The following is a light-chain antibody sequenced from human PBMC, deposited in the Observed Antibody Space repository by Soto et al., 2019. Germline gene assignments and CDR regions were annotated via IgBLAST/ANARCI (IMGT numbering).Light chain of an antibody. V-gene: IGKV3-20*01. CDR1: QSVSSSY. Sequence: ESVLTQSPGTLSLSPGERATLSCRASQSVSSSYLAWYQQKPGQAPRLLIYGASSRAEGISDRFSGSGSGTDFILTIRRLEPEDFAVYYCQQYVRSPWTFGQGTKV. CDR3: QQYVRSPWT. CDR2: GAS. J-gene: IGKJ1*01.